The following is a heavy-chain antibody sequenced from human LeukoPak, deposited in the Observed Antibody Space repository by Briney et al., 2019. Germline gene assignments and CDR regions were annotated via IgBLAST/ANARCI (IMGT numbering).Heavy chain of an antibody. CDR2: MNPNSGNT. D-gene: IGHD2-2*01. V-gene: IGHV1-8*03. J-gene: IGHJ5*02. Sequence: ASVKVSCKASGYTFTSYDINWVRQATGQGREWMGWMNPNSGNTGYAQKFQGRVTITRNTSISTAYMELSSLRSEDTAVYYCAGGSTSSGFDPWGQGTLVTVSS. CDR3: AGGSTSSGFDP. CDR1: GYTFTSYD.